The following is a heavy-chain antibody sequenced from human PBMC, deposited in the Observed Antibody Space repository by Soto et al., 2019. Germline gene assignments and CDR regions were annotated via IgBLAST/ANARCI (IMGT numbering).Heavy chain of an antibody. D-gene: IGHD2-2*01. V-gene: IGHV1-2*02. J-gene: IGHJ5*02. CDR2: INPNSGGT. Sequence: SVKVSCKASGYTFTGYYMHWVRQAPGQRHEWMGWINPNSGGTNYAQKFQGRVTMTRDTSISTAYMELSRLRSDDTAVYYCARDHCSSTSCYRGDNWFDPWGQGTLVTVSS. CDR3: ARDHCSSTSCYRGDNWFDP. CDR1: GYTFTGYY.